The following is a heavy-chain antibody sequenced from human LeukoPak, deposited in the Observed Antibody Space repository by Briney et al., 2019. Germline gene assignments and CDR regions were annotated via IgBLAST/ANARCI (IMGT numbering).Heavy chain of an antibody. CDR3: AKGRGGSGSYYLDYDY. V-gene: IGHV3-23*01. D-gene: IGHD3-10*01. J-gene: IGHJ4*02. CDR2: ISGSGGST. Sequence: PGGSLRLSRAASGFTFSSYAMSWVRQAPGKGLEWVSAISGSGGSTYYADSVKGRFTISRDNSKNTLYLQMNSLRAEDTAVYYCAKGRGGSGSYYLDYDYWGQGTLVTVSS. CDR1: GFTFSSYA.